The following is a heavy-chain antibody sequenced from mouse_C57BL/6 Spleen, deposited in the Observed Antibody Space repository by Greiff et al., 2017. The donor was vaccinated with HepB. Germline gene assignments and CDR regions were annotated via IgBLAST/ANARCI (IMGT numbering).Heavy chain of an antibody. CDR1: GYTFTSYW. J-gene: IGHJ4*01. CDR3: AGLFHDYDGMDY. D-gene: IGHD1-1*01. V-gene: IGHV1-53*01. CDR2: INPSNGGT. Sequence: QVQLQQPGTELVKPGASVKLSCKASGYTFTSYWMHWVKQWPGQGLEWIGNINPSNGGTNYNEKFKSKATLTVDKSSNTAYMQLSSLTSEDSAVYYCAGLFHDYDGMDYWGQGTSGTVSS.